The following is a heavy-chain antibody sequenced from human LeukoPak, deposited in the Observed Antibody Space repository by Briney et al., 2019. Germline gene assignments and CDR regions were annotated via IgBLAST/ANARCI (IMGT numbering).Heavy chain of an antibody. J-gene: IGHJ4*02. CDR1: GFIFTNYA. CDR2: IYSGGSI. CDR3: ARDPVGAGYSDY. Sequence: GGSLRLSCVPSGFIFTNYAMHWVRQAPGKGLEWVSVIYSGGSIYHADSVKGRFTISRDNSKNTLYLQMDSLRAEDTAVYYCARDPVGAGYSDYWGQGTLVTVSS. D-gene: IGHD1-26*01. V-gene: IGHV3-53*01.